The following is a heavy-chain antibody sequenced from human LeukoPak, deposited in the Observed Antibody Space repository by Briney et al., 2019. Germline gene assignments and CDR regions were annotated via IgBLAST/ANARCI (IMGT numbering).Heavy chain of an antibody. D-gene: IGHD6-13*01. V-gene: IGHV4-38-2*02. Sequence: SETLSLTCNVSGYSISNNYYWGWIRQPPGKGLEWIGSMHHSGSTFISPSLNSRVTMPMQTSKNQFSMKLGSVTAADTAVYYCTRSTHSIRAAGGFDNWGQGTLVPGSS. J-gene: IGHJ4*02. CDR1: GYSISNNYY. CDR3: TRSTHSIRAAGGFDN. CDR2: MHHSGST.